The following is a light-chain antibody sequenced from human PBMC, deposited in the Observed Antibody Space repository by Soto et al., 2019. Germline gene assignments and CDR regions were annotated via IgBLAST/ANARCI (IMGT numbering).Light chain of an antibody. V-gene: IGLV2-14*01. CDR2: DVS. Sequence: QSVLTQPASVSGSPGQSITISCTGTSSDVGGYNYVSWYQQHPGKAPKLMIYDVSNRPSGVFNRFSGSKSGNTASLTISGLQAEDEADYYCSSYTSSSTLYVFGTGTKLTVL. J-gene: IGLJ1*01. CDR3: SSYTSSSTLYV. CDR1: SSDVGGYNY.